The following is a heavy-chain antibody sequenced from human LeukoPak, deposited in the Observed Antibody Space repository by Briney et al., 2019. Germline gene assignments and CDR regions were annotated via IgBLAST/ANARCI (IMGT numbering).Heavy chain of an antibody. CDR1: GFTFDDYA. CDR3: AKDSDYGGNSGYFAY. CDR2: ISWNSGSI. Sequence: GGSLRLSCAASGFTFDDYAMHWVRQAPGKGLEWVSGISWNSGSIGYADSVKGRFTISRDNAKNSLYLQMNSLRAEDTALYYCAKDSDYGGNSGYFAYWGQGTLVTVSS. J-gene: IGHJ4*02. D-gene: IGHD4-23*01. V-gene: IGHV3-9*01.